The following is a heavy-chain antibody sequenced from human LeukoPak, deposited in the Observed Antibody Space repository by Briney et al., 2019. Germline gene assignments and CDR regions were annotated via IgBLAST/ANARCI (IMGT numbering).Heavy chain of an antibody. CDR3: ARGLGSDGLALSYYFDY. Sequence: PSETLSLTCTVSGGSISSYYWSWIRQPAGKGLEWIGRIYTSGSTNYNPPLKSRVTISLDTSKNQFSLKLSSVTAADTAVYYCARGLGSDGLALSYYFDYWGQGILVTVSS. CDR2: IYTSGST. J-gene: IGHJ4*02. CDR1: GGSISSYY. V-gene: IGHV4-4*07. D-gene: IGHD3-9*01.